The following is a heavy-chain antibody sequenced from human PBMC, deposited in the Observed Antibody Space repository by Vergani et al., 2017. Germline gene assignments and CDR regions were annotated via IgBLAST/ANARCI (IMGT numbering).Heavy chain of an antibody. CDR3: ARGGQWDLLPADY. Sequence: QVQLVESGGGLVKPGGSLRLSCAASGFTFSDYYMSWIRQAPGKGLEWVSYISRSYTTIYYAYSVQGRFTLSRDNAKTSLYLQMNSLRADDTAVSYCARGGQWDLLPADYWGQGTLVTVSS. CDR2: ISRSYTTI. V-gene: IGHV3-11*01. D-gene: IGHD1-26*01. J-gene: IGHJ4*02. CDR1: GFTFSDYY.